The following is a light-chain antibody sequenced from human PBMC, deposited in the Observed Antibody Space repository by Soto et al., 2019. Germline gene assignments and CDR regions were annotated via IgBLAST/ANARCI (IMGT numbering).Light chain of an antibody. CDR2: GAP. CDR1: QSISSE. Sequence: EIVMTQSPATLSVSPGERATLSCRASQSISSELDWYQQRPGQPPRLLIYGAPTRSTGVPDRFTGSGSGSDFTLTNSGLQSEESAVYYCQQSHNGPLTFGPGNTLEI. V-gene: IGKV3-15*01. J-gene: IGKJ2*01. CDR3: QQSHNGPLT.